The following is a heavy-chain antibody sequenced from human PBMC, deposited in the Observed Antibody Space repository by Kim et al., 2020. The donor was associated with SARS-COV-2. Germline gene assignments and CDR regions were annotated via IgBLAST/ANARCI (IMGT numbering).Heavy chain of an antibody. CDR3: ARDRSTTVTTGAFDY. Sequence: SLKSRVTISVDTSKNQFSLKLSSVTAADTAVYYCARDRSTTVTTGAFDYWGQGALVTVSS. V-gene: IGHV4-30-2*04. J-gene: IGHJ4*02. D-gene: IGHD4-17*01.